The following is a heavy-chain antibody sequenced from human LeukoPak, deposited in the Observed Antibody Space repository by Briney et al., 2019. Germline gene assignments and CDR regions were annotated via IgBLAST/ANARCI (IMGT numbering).Heavy chain of an antibody. Sequence: PGGSLRLSCAASGSTFSSYGMDWVRQAPGKGLEWVAVIWYDGSNKYYADSVKGRFTISRDNSKNTLYLQMNSLRVEDTAVYYCARGLQVIYGMDVWGKGTTVTVSS. CDR2: IWYDGSNK. D-gene: IGHD2-21*01. CDR1: GSTFSSYG. J-gene: IGHJ6*04. CDR3: ARGLQVIYGMDV. V-gene: IGHV3-33*01.